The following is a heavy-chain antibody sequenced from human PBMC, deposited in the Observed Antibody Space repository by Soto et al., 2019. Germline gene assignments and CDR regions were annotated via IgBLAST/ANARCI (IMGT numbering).Heavy chain of an antibody. D-gene: IGHD5-12*01. Sequence: QVQLVESGGGVVQPGRSLRLSCAASGFTFSYYGMHWVRQAPGKGLEWVAVISYDGSNKYYADSVKGRFTISRDNSKNTLYLQMNSLSAEDTAVFYCAKDRRWLQSFDYWGQGTLVTVSS. J-gene: IGHJ4*02. CDR3: AKDRRWLQSFDY. V-gene: IGHV3-30*18. CDR2: ISYDGSNK. CDR1: GFTFSYYG.